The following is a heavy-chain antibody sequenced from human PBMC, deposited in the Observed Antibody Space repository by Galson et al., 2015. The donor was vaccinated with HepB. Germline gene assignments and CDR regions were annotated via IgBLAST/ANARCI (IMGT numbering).Heavy chain of an antibody. CDR1: GFTFSSYG. J-gene: IGHJ3*02. V-gene: IGHV3-30*02. D-gene: IGHD3-22*01. Sequence: SLRLSCAASGFTFSSYGMHWVRQAPGKGLEWVAFIRFDGNNKYYADSVKGRFTISRDNSKNTLWLQTNSLRAADTAMYYCAKTMHYYDSSGYLHAFDIWGQGTMVTVSS. CDR3: AKTMHYYDSSGYLHAFDI. CDR2: IRFDGNNK.